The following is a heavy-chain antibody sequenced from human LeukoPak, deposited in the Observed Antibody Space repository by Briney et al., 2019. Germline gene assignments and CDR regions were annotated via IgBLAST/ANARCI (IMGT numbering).Heavy chain of an antibody. CDR2: IYYSGST. V-gene: IGHV4-59*12. CDR3: ARPYSSSWYDY. CDR1: GGSISSYY. Sequence: PSETLSLTCTVSGGSISSYYWSWIRQPPGKGLEWIGYIYYSGSTNYNPSLKSRVTISVDTSKNQFSLKLSSVTAADTAVYYCARPYSSSWYDYWGQGTLVTVSS. J-gene: IGHJ4*02. D-gene: IGHD6-13*01.